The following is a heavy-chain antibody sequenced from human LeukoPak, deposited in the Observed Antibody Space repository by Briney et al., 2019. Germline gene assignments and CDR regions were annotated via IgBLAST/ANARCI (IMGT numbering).Heavy chain of an antibody. D-gene: IGHD2-21*02. J-gene: IGHJ3*02. Sequence: GRSLRLSCEASGFTFSTYGMHWVRQAPGKGLEWVAGISNGGSYKYYADSVKGRFTISRDNSRNTLYLQMNSLRPDDTALYYCAKPRGGDSRAFDTWGQGTMVAVSS. CDR1: GFTFSTYG. CDR3: AKPRGGDSRAFDT. CDR2: ISNGGSYK. V-gene: IGHV3-30*18.